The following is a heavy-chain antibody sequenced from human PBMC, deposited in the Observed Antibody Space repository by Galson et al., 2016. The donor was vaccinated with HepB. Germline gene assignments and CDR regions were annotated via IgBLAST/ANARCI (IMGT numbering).Heavy chain of an antibody. CDR2: ISPYNGDT. Sequence: SVKVSCKASGCTFTSYGISWVRQAPGQGLEWMGWISPYNGDTNYAQKLQGRVTVTTDTSASTAYMELRSLRSDDTAVYYCARGGGSAYYGMDVWGQGTTVTVSS. V-gene: IGHV1-18*01. CDR1: GCTFTSYG. CDR3: ARGGGSAYYGMDV. J-gene: IGHJ6*02. D-gene: IGHD1-26*01.